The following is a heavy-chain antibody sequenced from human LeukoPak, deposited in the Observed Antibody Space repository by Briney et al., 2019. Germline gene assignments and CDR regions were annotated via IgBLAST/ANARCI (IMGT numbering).Heavy chain of an antibody. V-gene: IGHV5-51*01. J-gene: IGHJ6*03. CDR2: IYPGDSDT. CDR1: GYSFTSYW. D-gene: IGHD6-6*01. CDR3: ARLYSSSSYYYYYYYMDV. Sequence: GESLKISCKGSGYSFTSYWIGWVRQMPGKGLEWMGIIYPGDSDTRYSPSFQGQVTISADKSISPAYLQWSSLKASDTAMYYCARLYSSSSYYYYYYYMDVWGKGTMVTVSS.